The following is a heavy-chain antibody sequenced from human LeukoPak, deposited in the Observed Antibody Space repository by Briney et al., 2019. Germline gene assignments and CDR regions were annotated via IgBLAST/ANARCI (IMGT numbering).Heavy chain of an antibody. CDR1: GGSISSSSYY. J-gene: IGHJ4*02. CDR2: IYYSGST. D-gene: IGHD6-19*01. V-gene: IGHV4-39*01. CDR3: ARQPKGIAVAVGVFDY. Sequence: SETLSLTCTVSGGSISSSSYYWGWIRQPPGKGLEWIGSIYYSGSTYYNPSLKSRVTISVGTSKNQFSLKLSSVTAADTAVYYCARQPKGIAVAVGVFDYWGQGTLVTVSS.